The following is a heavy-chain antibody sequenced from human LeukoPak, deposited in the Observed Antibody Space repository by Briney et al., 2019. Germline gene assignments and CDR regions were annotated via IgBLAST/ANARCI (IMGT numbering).Heavy chain of an antibody. V-gene: IGHV3-23*01. CDR2: ISASGGGT. CDR3: AKDKRFLEWLPRSGFDH. Sequence: PGGSLRLSCAASGFTFSSYAMSWVRQAPGKGLEWGSAISASGGGTNYADSVKGRFTISRDNSKNTLYLQMNSLRAEDTAVYYCAKDKRFLEWLPRSGFDHWGQGTLVTVSS. D-gene: IGHD3-3*01. CDR1: GFTFSSYA. J-gene: IGHJ4*02.